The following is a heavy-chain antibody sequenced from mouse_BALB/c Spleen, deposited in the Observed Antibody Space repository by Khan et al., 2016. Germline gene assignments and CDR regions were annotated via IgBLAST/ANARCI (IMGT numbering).Heavy chain of an antibody. V-gene: IGHV5-17*02. CDR3: ARLTPYAMDY. Sequence: VESGGGLVQPGGSRKLSCAASGFTFSVFGIHWVRQAPEKGLEWVAYISGGSSTIYYADTVKGRFTISRDNPKNTLFLQMTSLRAEDTVVYYCARLTPYAMDYWGQGTSVTVSS. CDR2: ISGGSSTI. D-gene: IGHD4-1*01. CDR1: GFTFSVFG. J-gene: IGHJ4*01.